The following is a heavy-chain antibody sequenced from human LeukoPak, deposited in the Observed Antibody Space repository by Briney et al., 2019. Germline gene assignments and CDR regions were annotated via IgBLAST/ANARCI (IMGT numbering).Heavy chain of an antibody. J-gene: IGHJ4*02. CDR2: IYYSGST. Sequence: PSETLSLTCTVSGGSISSYYWSWIRQPPGKGLEWIGYIYYSGSTNYNPSLKSRVTISVDTSKNQFSLKLSSVTAADTVVYYCARDKQWRGGYFDYWGQGTLVTVSS. CDR3: ARDKQWRGGYFDY. V-gene: IGHV4-59*01. CDR1: GGSISSYY. D-gene: IGHD6-19*01.